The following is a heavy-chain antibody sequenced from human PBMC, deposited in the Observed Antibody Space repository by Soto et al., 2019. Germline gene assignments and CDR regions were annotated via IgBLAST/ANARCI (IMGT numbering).Heavy chain of an antibody. J-gene: IGHJ5*02. CDR3: ARSSYYDTSGYLNWFDP. V-gene: IGHV4-38-2*01. Sequence: SETLSLTCAVSGYSISTGYYWGWIRQPPGKGLEWIGSIYHSGSTYYNPSLKSRVTTSVDTSKNQVSLNLSSVTAADTAVYYCARSSYYDTSGYLNWFDPWGQGTLVTVSS. CDR1: GYSISTGYY. D-gene: IGHD3-22*01. CDR2: IYHSGST.